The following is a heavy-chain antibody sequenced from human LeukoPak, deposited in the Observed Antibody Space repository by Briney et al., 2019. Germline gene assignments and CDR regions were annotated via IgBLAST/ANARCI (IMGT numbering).Heavy chain of an antibody. J-gene: IGHJ5*02. CDR2: ISSSGSTI. CDR3: AREESGSSSWLKNWFDP. V-gene: IGHV3-48*03. D-gene: IGHD6-13*01. CDR1: GFTFSSYE. Sequence: GGSLRLSCAASGFTFSSYEMNWVRQAPGKGLEWVSYISSSGSTIYYADSVKGRFTISRGNAKNSLYLQMNSLRAEDTAVYYCAREESGSSSWLKNWFDPWGQGTLVTVSS.